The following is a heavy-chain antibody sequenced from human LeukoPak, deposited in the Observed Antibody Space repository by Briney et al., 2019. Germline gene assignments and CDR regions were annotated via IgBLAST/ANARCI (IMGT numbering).Heavy chain of an antibody. CDR2: MNPNSGNT. CDR1: GYTFTSYD. V-gene: IGHV1-8*01. CDR3: ARFQSRRGTTPSRDAFDI. Sequence: ASVKVSCKASGYTFTSYDINWVRQATGQGLEWMGWMNPNSGNTGYAQKFQGRVTMTRNTSIGTAYMELSSLRSEDTAVYYCARFQSRRGTTPSRDAFDIWGQGTMVTVSS. J-gene: IGHJ3*02. D-gene: IGHD1-7*01.